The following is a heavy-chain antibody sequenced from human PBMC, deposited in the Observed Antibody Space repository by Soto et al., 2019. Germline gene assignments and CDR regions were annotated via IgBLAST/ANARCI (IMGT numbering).Heavy chain of an antibody. Sequence: QVQLVESGGGVVQPGRSLRLSCAASGFIFSGYAVHWVRQAPGKGLEWVAVISYDGSNKYYADSVKGRFTISRDNSKNTLYLQMNSLRAEDTAVYYCARGPIVGASHDAFDIWGQGTMVIVSS. CDR1: GFIFSGYA. J-gene: IGHJ3*02. CDR3: ARGPIVGASHDAFDI. D-gene: IGHD1-26*01. V-gene: IGHV3-30-3*01. CDR2: ISYDGSNK.